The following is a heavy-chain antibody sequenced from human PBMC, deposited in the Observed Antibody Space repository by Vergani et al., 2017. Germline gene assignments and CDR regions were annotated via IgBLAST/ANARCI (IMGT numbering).Heavy chain of an antibody. CDR2: IDPSDSDT. V-gene: IGHV5-10-1*01. D-gene: IGHD6-19*01. CDR3: ARQVAVAGKWWGPYYYYGMDV. CDR1: GYSFTSYW. Sequence: EVQLVQSGAEVKKPGQSLRLSRKGSGYSFTSYWISWVRQMPGKGLEWMGRIDPSDSDTNYSPSFQGHVTISADKSISTAYLQWSSLKASDTAMYYCARQVAVAGKWWGPYYYYGMDVWGQGTTVTVSS. J-gene: IGHJ6*02.